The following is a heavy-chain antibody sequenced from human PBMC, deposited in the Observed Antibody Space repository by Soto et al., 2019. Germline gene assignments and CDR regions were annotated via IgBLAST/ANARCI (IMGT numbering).Heavy chain of an antibody. CDR1: GFTFSSYY. J-gene: IGHJ6*02. Sequence: GGSLTLTCAASGFTFSSYYMHWVRQPPGKGLEWVADICYNGSKKYNADFVKGRFNISRDNSKNTLNLHMNSPRGEDMVVYSSVSAGCSSTYYCTPYYYYGMDVWGQGTTVTVSS. CDR2: ICYNGSKK. D-gene: IGHD2-2*01. CDR3: VSAGCSSTYYCTPYYYYGMDV. V-gene: IGHV3-33*01.